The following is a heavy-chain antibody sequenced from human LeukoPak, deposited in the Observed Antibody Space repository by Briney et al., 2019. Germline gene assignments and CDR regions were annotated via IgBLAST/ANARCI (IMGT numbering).Heavy chain of an antibody. Sequence: GGSLRLSCSVSGFTFSTYVMHWVRQAPGKGLEYVSAISSNGDNTYYADSVKGRFTISRDNSKNTLYLQMSSLRADDTAVYYCVRGTGYWGQGTLVNVFS. J-gene: IGHJ4*02. CDR1: GFTFSTYV. CDR3: VRGTGY. CDR2: ISSNGDNT. V-gene: IGHV3-64D*06.